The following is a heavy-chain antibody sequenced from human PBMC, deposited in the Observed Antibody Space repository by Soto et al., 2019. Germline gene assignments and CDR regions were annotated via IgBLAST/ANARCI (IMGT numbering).Heavy chain of an antibody. V-gene: IGHV1-46*01. Sequence: ASVKVSCKASGYSLTSQYGQWVRQDPGQGLEWMGLISPNGGSTNYAQKFQGRVTMTTDTSTSTAYMDLRSLRSDDTAVYYCARDRYYDILTGPDYWGQGTLVTVSS. J-gene: IGHJ4*02. CDR2: ISPNGGST. CDR3: ARDRYYDILTGPDY. D-gene: IGHD3-9*01. CDR1: GYSLTSQY.